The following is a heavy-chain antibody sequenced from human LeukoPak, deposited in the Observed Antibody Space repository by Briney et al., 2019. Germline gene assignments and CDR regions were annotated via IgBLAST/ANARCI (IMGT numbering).Heavy chain of an antibody. Sequence: GGSLRLSCAASGFTFSDYYMSWIRQAPGKGLEWVGRIKSKTDGGTTDYAAPVKGRFTISRDDSKNTLYLQMNSLKTEDTAVYYCTTGRVTRFDYWGQGTLVTVSS. CDR1: GFTFSDYY. J-gene: IGHJ4*02. CDR3: TTGRVTRFDY. V-gene: IGHV3-15*01. D-gene: IGHD2-21*02. CDR2: IKSKTDGGTT.